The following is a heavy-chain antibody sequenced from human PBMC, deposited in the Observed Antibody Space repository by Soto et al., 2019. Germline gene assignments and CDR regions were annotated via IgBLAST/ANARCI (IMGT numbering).Heavy chain of an antibody. V-gene: IGHV1-18*01. CDR1: GYTFTSYG. CDR3: AIVVVPAALPVDYYYYGMDV. CDR2: ISAYNGNT. D-gene: IGHD2-2*01. Sequence: GASVKVSCKASGYTFTSYGISWVRQAPGQGLEWMGWISAYNGNTNYAQKLQGRVTMTTDTSTSTAYMELRSLRSDDTAVYYCAIVVVPAALPVDYYYYGMDVWGQGTTVTAP. J-gene: IGHJ6*02.